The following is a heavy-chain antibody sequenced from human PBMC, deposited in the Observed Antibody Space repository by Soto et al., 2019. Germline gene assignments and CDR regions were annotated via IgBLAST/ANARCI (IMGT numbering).Heavy chain of an antibody. Sequence: GGSLRLSCAASGFTFSDYYMSWIRQAPGKGLEWVSYISSSGSTIYYADSVKGRFTISRDNAKNSLYLQMNSLRAEDTAVYYCAREEGTGTTDYYYYYMDVWGKGTTVTVSS. CDR1: GFTFSDYY. CDR2: ISSSGSTI. J-gene: IGHJ6*03. V-gene: IGHV3-11*01. CDR3: AREEGTGTTDYYYYYMDV. D-gene: IGHD1-7*01.